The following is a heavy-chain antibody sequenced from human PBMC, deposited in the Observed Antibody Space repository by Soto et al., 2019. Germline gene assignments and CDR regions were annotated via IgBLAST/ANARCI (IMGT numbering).Heavy chain of an antibody. CDR1: GFTFSSYA. J-gene: IGHJ4*02. V-gene: IGHV3-30-3*01. CDR3: ARDLAPRGGVANIDY. Sequence: GGSLRLSCAASGFTFSSYAMHWVRQAPGKGLEWVAVISYDGSNKYYADSVKGRFTISRDNSKNTLYLQMNSLRAEDTAVYYCARDLAPRGGVANIDYWGQGTLVTVSS. CDR2: ISYDGSNK. D-gene: IGHD3-3*01.